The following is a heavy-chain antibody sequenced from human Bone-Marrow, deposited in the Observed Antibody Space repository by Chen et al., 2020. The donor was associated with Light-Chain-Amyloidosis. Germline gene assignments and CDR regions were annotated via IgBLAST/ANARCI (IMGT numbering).Heavy chain of an antibody. V-gene: IGHV3-48*03. CDR2: ISTTGTTI. Sequence: EVQLVESGGGLVQPGGSLRLSCVASGFSFSNYEMNWVRQEPGQGLEWVSYISTTGTTIYYADFARGRFTISRDNAKNSLYLQMNSLRAEDTAVYYCARDRWVARHFPGAVDIWGQGTVVTVSS. J-gene: IGHJ3*02. D-gene: IGHD2-15*01. CDR3: ARDRWVARHFPGAVDI. CDR1: GFSFSNYE.